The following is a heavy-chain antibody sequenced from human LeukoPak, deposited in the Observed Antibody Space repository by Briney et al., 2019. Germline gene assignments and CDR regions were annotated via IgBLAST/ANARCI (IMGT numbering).Heavy chain of an antibody. CDR1: GFTFSSYG. CDR3: AKDAAYDILTGSESYYYYYYGMDV. D-gene: IGHD3-9*01. V-gene: IGHV3-30*18. CDR2: ISYDGSNK. Sequence: PGRSLRLSCAASGFTFSSYGMHWVRQAPGKGLEWVAVISYDGSNKYYADSVKGRFTISRDNSKNTLYLQMNSLRAEGTAVYYCAKDAAYDILTGSESYYYYYYGMDVWGQGTTVTVSS. J-gene: IGHJ6*02.